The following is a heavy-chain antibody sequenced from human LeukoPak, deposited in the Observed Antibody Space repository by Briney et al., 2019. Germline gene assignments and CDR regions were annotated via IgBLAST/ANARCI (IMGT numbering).Heavy chain of an antibody. D-gene: IGHD4-11*01. J-gene: IGHJ4*02. CDR3: AREGGAYRSLDY. Sequence: TSETLPLTCSVSGGSINSYYWSWVRQSAGKGLEWIGRIYTSGSTNYTPSLKSRVTMSVDTSKNQFSLNLSSVTAADTAVYYCAREGGAYRSLDYWGQGTLVTVSS. V-gene: IGHV4-4*07. CDR1: GGSINSYY. CDR2: IYTSGST.